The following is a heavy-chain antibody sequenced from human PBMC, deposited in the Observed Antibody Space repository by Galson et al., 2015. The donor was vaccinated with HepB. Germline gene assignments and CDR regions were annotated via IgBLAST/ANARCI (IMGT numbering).Heavy chain of an antibody. CDR2: IHPGDSDS. CDR3: ARQAYCGGDCYPGDAFDI. V-gene: IGHV5-51*01. Sequence: QSGAEVKKPGESLKISCKGSGYSFTSYWISWVRQMPGKGLEWMGIIHPGDSDSRYSPSFQGQVTISADKSISTAYLQWSSLKASDTAMYYCARQAYCGGDCYPGDAFDIWGQGTMVTVSS. J-gene: IGHJ3*02. D-gene: IGHD2-21*02. CDR1: GYSFTSYW.